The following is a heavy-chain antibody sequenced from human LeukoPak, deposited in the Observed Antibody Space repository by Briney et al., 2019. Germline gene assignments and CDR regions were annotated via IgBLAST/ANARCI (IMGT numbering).Heavy chain of an antibody. V-gene: IGHV3-23*01. CDR2: ISGSAYNT. Sequence: GRSLRLSCAASGFTFSSYGMSWVRQAPGKGLEWVATISGSAYNTNYADSVKGRFTISRDNSANTVFLHMSSLRAEDTALYYCAKHSGSYFIYYVDSWGQGTLVTVAS. J-gene: IGHJ4*02. CDR3: AKHSGSYFIYYVDS. D-gene: IGHD1-26*01. CDR1: GFTFSSYG.